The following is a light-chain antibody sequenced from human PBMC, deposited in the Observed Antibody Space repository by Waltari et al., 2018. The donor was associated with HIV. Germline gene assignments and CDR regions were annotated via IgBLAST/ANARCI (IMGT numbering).Light chain of an antibody. CDR3: QAWDSSTSVYV. V-gene: IGLV3-1*01. J-gene: IGLJ1*01. CDR1: KLGDKY. Sequence: SYQLTQPPSVSVSPGQTASITCSGAKLGDKYACWYPQQPGQSPVLVIYQDSKRPSGIPERFSGSNSGNTATLTISGTQAMDEADYYCQAWDSSTSVYVFGTGTKVTVL. CDR2: QDS.